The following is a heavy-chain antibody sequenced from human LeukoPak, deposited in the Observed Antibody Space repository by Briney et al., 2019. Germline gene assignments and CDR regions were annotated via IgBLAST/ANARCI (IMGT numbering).Heavy chain of an antibody. Sequence: GGSLRLSCAASGFTFSSYGMNWVRQAPGKGLEWISYISSRSSAIYYADSVKGRFTISRDNAKNSLYLQMNSLRDEDTAVYYCARGCSGGSCFGDFDYWGQGTLGTVSS. D-gene: IGHD2-15*01. V-gene: IGHV3-48*02. CDR1: GFTFSSYG. J-gene: IGHJ4*02. CDR2: ISSRSSAI. CDR3: ARGCSGGSCFGDFDY.